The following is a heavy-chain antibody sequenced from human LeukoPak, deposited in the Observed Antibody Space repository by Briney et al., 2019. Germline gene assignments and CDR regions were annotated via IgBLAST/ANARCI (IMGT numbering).Heavy chain of an antibody. J-gene: IGHJ3*02. Sequence: GGSLRLSCAASGFSFSSYAMHWVRQAPGKRLEYISAISSNGDSTHYANSVKGRFTISRDNSKNTLYFQMGSLRAEDMAVYYCARGRYDSSGYEAPTAFDIWGQGTMVTVSS. V-gene: IGHV3-64*01. CDR2: ISSNGDST. CDR3: ARGRYDSSGYEAPTAFDI. D-gene: IGHD3-22*01. CDR1: GFSFSSYA.